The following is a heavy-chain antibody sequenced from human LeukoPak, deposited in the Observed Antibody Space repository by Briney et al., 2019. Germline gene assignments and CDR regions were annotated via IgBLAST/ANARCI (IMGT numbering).Heavy chain of an antibody. Sequence: KPSETLSLTCSVSGVSISSGSNYWGWIRQPPGKTLEWIGSIYSSGNTYYNPSLKSRVIILVDTAKNHFSLNLTSVTAADTAVYYCARSDGYGLVGIWGQGTMVTVSS. CDR1: GVSISSGSNY. J-gene: IGHJ3*02. CDR3: ARSDGYGLVGI. V-gene: IGHV4-39*07. D-gene: IGHD3-10*01. CDR2: IYSSGNT.